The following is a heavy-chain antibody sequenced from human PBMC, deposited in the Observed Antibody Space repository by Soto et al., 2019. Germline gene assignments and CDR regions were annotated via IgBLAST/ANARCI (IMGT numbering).Heavy chain of an antibody. CDR2: IYYSGST. D-gene: IGHD3-3*01. CDR1: GGSISSGGYY. J-gene: IGHJ6*02. Sequence: SETLSLTCTVSGGSISSGGYYWSWIRQHPGKGLEWIGYIYYSGSTYYNPSLKSRVTISVDTSKNQFSLKLSSVTAADTAVYYCARDRGITIFGVVPPLHYGMDVWGQGTTVTVSS. CDR3: ARDRGITIFGVVPPLHYGMDV. V-gene: IGHV4-31*03.